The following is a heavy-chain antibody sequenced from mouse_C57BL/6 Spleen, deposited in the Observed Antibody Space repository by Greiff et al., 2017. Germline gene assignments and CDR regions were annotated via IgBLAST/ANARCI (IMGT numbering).Heavy chain of an antibody. CDR1: GYAFSSSW. J-gene: IGHJ4*01. Sequence: QVQLQQSGPELVKPGASVKISCKASGYAFSSSWMNWVKQRPGKGLEWIGRIYPGDGDTNYNGKFKGKATLTADKSSSTAYMQLSSLTSEYSAVYFCASIYYGNFYYAMDYWGQGTSVTVSS. D-gene: IGHD2-1*01. V-gene: IGHV1-82*01. CDR2: IYPGDGDT. CDR3: ASIYYGNFYYAMDY.